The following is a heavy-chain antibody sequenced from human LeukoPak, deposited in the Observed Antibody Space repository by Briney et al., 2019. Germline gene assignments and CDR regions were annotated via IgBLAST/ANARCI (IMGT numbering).Heavy chain of an antibody. CDR1: GGSFSGYY. CDR2: INHSGST. Sequence: SETLSLTCAVYGGSFSGYYWSWIRQPPGKGLKWIGEINHSGSTNYNPSLKSRVTISVDTSKNQFSLKLSSVTAADTAVYYCARGRIAARRSTIQFDYWGQGTLVTVSS. V-gene: IGHV4-34*01. D-gene: IGHD6-6*01. CDR3: ARGRIAARRSTIQFDY. J-gene: IGHJ4*02.